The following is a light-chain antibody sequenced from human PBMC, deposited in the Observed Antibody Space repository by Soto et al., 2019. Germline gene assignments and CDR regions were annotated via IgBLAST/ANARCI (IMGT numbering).Light chain of an antibody. CDR2: AAS. CDR3: QQYQTYST. J-gene: IGKJ5*01. Sequence: EIVLTQSPGTLSLSPGERATLSCRASQTLSNSFIAWYQQKPGQSPRLLIYAASSRATGIPDRFSGSGSGTEFTLTISSLQPDDFATYFCQQYQTYSTFGQGTRLE. CDR1: QTLSNSF. V-gene: IGKV3-20*01.